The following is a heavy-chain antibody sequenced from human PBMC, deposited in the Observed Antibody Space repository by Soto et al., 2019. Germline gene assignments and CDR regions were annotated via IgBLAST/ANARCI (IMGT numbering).Heavy chain of an antibody. J-gene: IGHJ6*03. CDR1: GGSISSSSYY. Sequence: SETLSLTCTVSGGSISSSSYYWGWIRQPPGKGLEWIGSIYYSGSTYYNPSLKSRVTISVDTSKNQFSLKLSSVTAADTAVYYCALKGWFGELFYYMDVWGKGTTVTVSS. CDR3: ALKGWFGELFYYMDV. CDR2: IYYSGST. D-gene: IGHD3-10*01. V-gene: IGHV4-39*01.